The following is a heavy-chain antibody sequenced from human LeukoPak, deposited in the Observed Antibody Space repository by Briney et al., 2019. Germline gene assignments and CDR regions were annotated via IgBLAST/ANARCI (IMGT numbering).Heavy chain of an antibody. J-gene: IGHJ4*02. CDR1: GGSFSGYY. CDR2: INHSGST. CDR3: ARASGLSFGY. D-gene: IGHD3-10*01. V-gene: IGHV4-34*01. Sequence: PSETLSLTCAVYGGSFSGYYWSWIRQPPGKGLEWIGEINHSGSTNYNPSLKSRVTISVDTSKNQFSLKLSSVTAADTAVYYCARASGLSFGYWGQGTLVTVSS.